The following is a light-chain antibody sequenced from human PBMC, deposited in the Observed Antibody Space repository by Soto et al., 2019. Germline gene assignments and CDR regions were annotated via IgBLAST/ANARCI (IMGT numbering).Light chain of an antibody. CDR2: WAS. CDR1: QSVLHSSNNKNY. J-gene: IGKJ4*01. Sequence: DIVMTQSPDSLAVSLGERATINCKSGQSVLHSSNNKNYLAWHQQKPGQPPKLLIRWASTRESGVPDRFSGSGSGTDFTLTSSSLQAEDVAVYYCQQYFSVRLTFGGGTKVQIK. V-gene: IGKV4-1*01. CDR3: QQYFSVRLT.